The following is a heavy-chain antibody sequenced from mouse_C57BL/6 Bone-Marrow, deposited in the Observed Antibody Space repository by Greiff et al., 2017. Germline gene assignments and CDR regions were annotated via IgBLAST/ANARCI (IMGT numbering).Heavy chain of an antibody. V-gene: IGHV1-15*01. D-gene: IGHD1-1*01. CDR2: IDPETGGT. CDR3: TRRPYYGSSYPFAY. Sequence: QVQLQQSGAELVRPGASVTLSCKASGYTFTDYEMHWVKQTPVHGLEWIGAIDPETGGTAYNQKFKGKAILTADKSSSTAYMGLRSLTSEDSAVYYCTRRPYYGSSYPFAYWGQGTLVTVSA. J-gene: IGHJ3*01. CDR1: GYTFTDYE.